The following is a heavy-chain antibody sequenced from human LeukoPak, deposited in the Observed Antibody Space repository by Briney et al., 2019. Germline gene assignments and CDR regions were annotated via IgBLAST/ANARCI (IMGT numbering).Heavy chain of an antibody. D-gene: IGHD6-19*01. CDR2: IYYSGST. V-gene: IGHV4-59*12. J-gene: IGHJ3*02. CDR1: GGSISSYY. Sequence: PSETLSLTCTVSGGSISSYYWSWVRQPPGKGLEWIGYIYYSGSTNYNPSLKSRVTISVDTSKNQFSLKLSSVTAADTAVYYCARVAVAGTDPGAFDIWGQGTMVTVSS. CDR3: ARVAVAGTDPGAFDI.